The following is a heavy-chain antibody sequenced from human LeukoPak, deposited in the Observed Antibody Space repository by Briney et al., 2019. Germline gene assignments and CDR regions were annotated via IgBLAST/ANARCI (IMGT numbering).Heavy chain of an antibody. CDR3: TRDQNYYGSGRGFDP. J-gene: IGHJ5*02. CDR2: IYSTSSYI. D-gene: IGHD3-10*01. Sequence: GGSLRLSCAASGFTFSSNWMNWVRQAPGKGLEWVSSIYSTSSYIDYADSVKGRFTISRDNARNLLYLQMNTLRAEDTAVYYCTRDQNYYGSGRGFDPWGQGTLVTVSS. V-gene: IGHV3-21*06. CDR1: GFTFSSNW.